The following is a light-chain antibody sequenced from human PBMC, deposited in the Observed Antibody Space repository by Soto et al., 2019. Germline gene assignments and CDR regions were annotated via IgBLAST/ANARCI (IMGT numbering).Light chain of an antibody. V-gene: IGKV3-11*01. CDR1: HSISSY. CDR2: DAS. J-gene: IGKJ5*01. Sequence: TVFTQFPGTLSLSPGDRATLSSTASHSISSYLAWYQQIPGQAPRLLIYDASNRATGIPARFSGSGSGTDFTLTISSLEPEDFAVYFCQQRSNWPPTFGQGTRLEIK. CDR3: QQRSNWPPT.